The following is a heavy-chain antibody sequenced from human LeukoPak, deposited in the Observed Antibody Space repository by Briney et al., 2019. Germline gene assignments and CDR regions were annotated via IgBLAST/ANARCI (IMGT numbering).Heavy chain of an antibody. CDR1: GGSFSGYY. CDR2: INHSGST. D-gene: IGHD1-26*01. Sequence: PSETLSLTCAVYGGSFSGYYWSWIRQPPGKGLEWIGEINHSGSTNYNPSLKSRVTISVDTSKNQFSLKLSSVTAADTAVYYCARRRIGRAPWYFDLWGRGTLVTVSS. V-gene: IGHV4-34*01. CDR3: ARRRIGRAPWYFDL. J-gene: IGHJ2*01.